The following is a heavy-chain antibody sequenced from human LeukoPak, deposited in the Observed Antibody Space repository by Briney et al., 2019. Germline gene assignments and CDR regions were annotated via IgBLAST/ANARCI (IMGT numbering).Heavy chain of an antibody. D-gene: IGHD3-10*01. V-gene: IGHV4-30-2*01. CDR1: GGSISSGGYS. Sequence: SETLSLTCAVSGGSISSGGYSWSWIRQPPGKGLEWIGYIYHSGSTYYNPSLKSRVTISVDRSKNQFSLKLSSVTAADTAVYYCARVKLVSRWFGETQYGMDVWGKGTMVTVSS. CDR3: ARVKLVSRWFGETQYGMDV. CDR2: IYHSGST. J-gene: IGHJ6*04.